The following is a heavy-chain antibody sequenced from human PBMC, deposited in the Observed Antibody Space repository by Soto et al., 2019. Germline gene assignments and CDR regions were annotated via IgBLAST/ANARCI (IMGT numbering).Heavy chain of an antibody. J-gene: IGHJ3*02. CDR2: FISYDGGTT. D-gene: IGHD3-22*01. CDR1: GFTFITYG. CDR3: TTGQYYYDSSGYYYHFDI. V-gene: IGHV3-15*01. Sequence: PGGSLRLSCAASGFTFITYGMHWVRQATGKGLEWVAFISYDGGTTDYAAPVKGRFTISRDDSKNTLYLQMNSLKTEDTAVYYCTTGQYYYDSSGYYYHFDIWGQGTMVTVSS.